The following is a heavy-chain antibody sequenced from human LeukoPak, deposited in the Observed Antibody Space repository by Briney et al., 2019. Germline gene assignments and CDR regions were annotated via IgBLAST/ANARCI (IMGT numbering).Heavy chain of an antibody. CDR2: IIPILGIA. J-gene: IGHJ4*02. CDR3: ATNYYDSSGTPFDY. D-gene: IGHD3-22*01. V-gene: IGHV1-69*04. CDR1: GGTFSSYA. Sequence: ASVKVSCKASGGTFSSYAISWVRQAPGQGLEWMGRIIPILGIANYAQKFQGRVTITADESTSPAYMELSSLRSEDTAVYYCATNYYDSSGTPFDYWGQGTLVTVSS.